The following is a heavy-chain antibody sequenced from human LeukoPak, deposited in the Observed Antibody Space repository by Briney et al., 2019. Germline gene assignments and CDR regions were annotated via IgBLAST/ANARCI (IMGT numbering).Heavy chain of an antibody. Sequence: PGGSLRLSCAASGFTFSDYYRSWIRQAPGKGLEWVSYIGGSGTTIFYAHSVKGRFTISRDNAKNSLYLQMNSLRAEDTAVYYCARFAGSGSYSIDYWGQGTLITVSS. CDR3: ARFAGSGSYSIDY. CDR2: IGGSGTTI. CDR1: GFTFSDYY. V-gene: IGHV3-11*01. D-gene: IGHD3-10*01. J-gene: IGHJ4*02.